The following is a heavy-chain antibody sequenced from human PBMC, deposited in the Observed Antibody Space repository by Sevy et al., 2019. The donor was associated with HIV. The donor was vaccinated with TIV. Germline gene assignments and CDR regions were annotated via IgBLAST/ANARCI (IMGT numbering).Heavy chain of an antibody. V-gene: IGHV3-7*01. CDR2: INQDGSEK. J-gene: IGHJ6*02. CDR1: GFTFKSYW. CDR3: AREGSAYDTYYYHYAMDV. Sequence: GGSLRLSCAASGFTFKSYWMTWVRQAPGKGLEWVANINQDGSEKYYSDSLKGRFSISRDNSKNSVHLQINTLRAEATAVYYCAREGSAYDTYYYHYAMDVWGQGTTVTVSS. D-gene: IGHD5-12*01.